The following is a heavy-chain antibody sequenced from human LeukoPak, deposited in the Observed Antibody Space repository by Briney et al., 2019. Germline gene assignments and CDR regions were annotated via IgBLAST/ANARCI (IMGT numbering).Heavy chain of an antibody. V-gene: IGHV4-34*01. CDR3: AKQSHSYGRKESFDI. CDR2: VYYSGNT. CDR1: GGSFSAYY. J-gene: IGHJ3*02. Sequence: TSETLSLTCAVYGGSFSAYYWGWIRQPPGGGLEWIGTVYYSGNTYYNPSLKSRVTISVDTSKNQFSLNLSSVTAADTAVYYCAKQSHSYGRKESFDIWGHGTMLSV. D-gene: IGHD1/OR15-1a*01.